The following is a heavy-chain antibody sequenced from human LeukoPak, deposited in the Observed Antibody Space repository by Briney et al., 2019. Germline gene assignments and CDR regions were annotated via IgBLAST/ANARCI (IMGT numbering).Heavy chain of an antibody. Sequence: GGSLRLSCAASGFTFSSYWMSWVRQAPGKGLEWVANIKQDGSEKYYVDSVKGRFTISRDNAKNSLYLQMSSLRAEDTAVYYCARGGGGTSPDFDYWGQGTLVTVSS. CDR3: ARGGGGTSPDFDY. V-gene: IGHV3-7*05. CDR1: GFTFSSYW. J-gene: IGHJ4*02. CDR2: IKQDGSEK. D-gene: IGHD1-7*01.